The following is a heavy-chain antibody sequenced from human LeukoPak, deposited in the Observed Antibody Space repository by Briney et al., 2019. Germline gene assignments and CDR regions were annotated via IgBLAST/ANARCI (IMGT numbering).Heavy chain of an antibody. CDR2: ISYDGSNK. V-gene: IGHV3-33*08. CDR1: GFTFSSYG. Sequence: GGSLRLSCAASGFTFSSYGMCWIRQAPDKGLEWVAVISYDGSNKYYADSVKGRFTISRDNSKNTLYLQMNSLKTEDTAVYYCTREDVLLWFGELGGIGLDYWGQGTLVTVSS. J-gene: IGHJ4*02. D-gene: IGHD3-10*01. CDR3: TREDVLLWFGELGGIGLDY.